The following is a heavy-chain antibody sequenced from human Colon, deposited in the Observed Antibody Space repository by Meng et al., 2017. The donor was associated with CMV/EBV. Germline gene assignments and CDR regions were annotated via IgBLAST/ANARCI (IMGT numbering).Heavy chain of an antibody. CDR3: ASSGYCGGDCYLDY. D-gene: IGHD2-21*01. Sequence: GESLKISCAASGFTFSSYAMSWVRQAPGKGLEWVSAISGSGGSTYYADSVKGRFTISRDNSKNTLYLQMNSLRAEDTAVYYCASSGYCGGDCYLDYWGQGTLVTVSS. J-gene: IGHJ4*02. CDR1: GFTFSSYA. CDR2: ISGSGGST. V-gene: IGHV3-23*01.